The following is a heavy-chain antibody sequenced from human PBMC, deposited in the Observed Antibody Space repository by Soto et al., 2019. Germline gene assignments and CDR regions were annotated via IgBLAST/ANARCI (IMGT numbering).Heavy chain of an antibody. Sequence: QVQLVQSGAEVKEPGASVKVSCKASGYTFTSYGISWVRQAPGQGLEWMGWISAYNGNTNYAQKLQGRVTMTTDTSTSTAYMELRSLRSDDTAVYYCARAGTYGSYMSGFLAAALAYGDYWGQGTLVTVSS. V-gene: IGHV1-18*01. CDR1: GYTFTSYG. CDR2: ISAYNGNT. D-gene: IGHD1-26*01. CDR3: ARAGTYGSYMSGFLAAALAYGDY. J-gene: IGHJ4*02.